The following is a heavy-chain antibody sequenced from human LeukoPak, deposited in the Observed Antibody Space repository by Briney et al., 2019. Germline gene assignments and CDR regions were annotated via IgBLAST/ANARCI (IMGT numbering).Heavy chain of an antibody. D-gene: IGHD5-18*01. V-gene: IGHV1-2*02. J-gene: IGHJ4*02. Sequence: GASVKVSCKASGYTFTGYYIHWVRQAPGQGLEWMGWINPDSGGTNFPQKFQGRVTMTRDTSISTAYMELSRLRSDDTAVYHCARGDSYGYTSGFDYWGQGTLVTV. CDR3: ARGDSYGYTSGFDY. CDR2: INPDSGGT. CDR1: GYTFTGYY.